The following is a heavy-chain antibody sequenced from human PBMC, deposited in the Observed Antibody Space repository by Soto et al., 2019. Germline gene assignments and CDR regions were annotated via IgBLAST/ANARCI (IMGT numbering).Heavy chain of an antibody. J-gene: IGHJ4*02. CDR3: AKARYSSGWNYFDY. V-gene: IGHV3-23*01. CDR1: GFTFSSFA. Sequence: EVHLLDSGGGLVQPGGSLRLSCAASGFTFSSFAMSWVRQAPGKGLEWVSAISGSSGSTYYADSVKGRFTISRDKSKNTLDLQMNGMRAEDTAVYYCAKARYSSGWNYFDYWGQGTLVTVSS. D-gene: IGHD6-19*01. CDR2: ISGSSGST.